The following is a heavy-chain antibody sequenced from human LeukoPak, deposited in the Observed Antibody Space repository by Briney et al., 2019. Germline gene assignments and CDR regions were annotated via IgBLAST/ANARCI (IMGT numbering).Heavy chain of an antibody. J-gene: IGHJ4*02. CDR1: GGSISSSSYY. Sequence: SETLSLTCTVSGGSISSSSYYWGWIRQPPGKGLEWIGSMYYSGSTYYNPSLKSRVTISVDTSKNQFSLKLSSVTAADTAVYYCARLYAKNIVVVVAAASDYWGQGTLVTVSS. CDR3: ARLYAKNIVVVVAAASDY. CDR2: MYYSGST. V-gene: IGHV4-39*01. D-gene: IGHD2-15*01.